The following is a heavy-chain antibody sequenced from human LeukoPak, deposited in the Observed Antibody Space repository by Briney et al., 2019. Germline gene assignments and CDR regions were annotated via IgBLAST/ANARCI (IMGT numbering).Heavy chain of an antibody. J-gene: IGHJ6*03. Sequence: ASVKVSCKASGYTFTSYAMNWVRQAPGQGLEWMGWINTNTGNPTYAQGFTGRFVFSLDTSVSTAYLQISSLKAEDTAVYYCARGTPPIPPFGFLEWLPLSGRTDHYYYYMDVWGKGTTVTVSS. CDR1: GYTFTSYA. V-gene: IGHV7-4-1*02. CDR3: ARGTPPIPPFGFLEWLPLSGRTDHYYYYMDV. D-gene: IGHD3-3*01. CDR2: INTNTGNP.